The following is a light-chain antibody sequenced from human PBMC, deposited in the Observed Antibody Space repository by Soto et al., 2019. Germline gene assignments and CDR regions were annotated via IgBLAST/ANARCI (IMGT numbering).Light chain of an antibody. CDR2: KAS. CDR3: KQYDSYPWT. J-gene: IGKJ1*01. V-gene: IGKV1-5*03. Sequence: DIQMTQSPSTLSASVGDRVTITCRASQSTSSWLAWYQQKPGKAPKILIYKASSLESGVPSRFSGSGSGTECTLTISSLQPEDFATYYCKQYDSYPWTFGQGTKVEIK. CDR1: QSTSSW.